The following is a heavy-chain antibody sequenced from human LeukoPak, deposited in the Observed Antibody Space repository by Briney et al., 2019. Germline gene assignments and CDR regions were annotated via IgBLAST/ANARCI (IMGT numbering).Heavy chain of an antibody. Sequence: SETLSLTCTVSGDSICNGVKDWSWIRQHPGRGLEWIGYIYHSGRSYYNPSLKSRITMSVDTSKNQFSLNLSSVTAADTAVYYCARDQVECTGGTCQSRVGFDFWGQGTLVTVSS. J-gene: IGHJ4*02. CDR2: IYHSGRS. CDR1: GDSICNGVKD. CDR3: ARDQVECTGGTCQSRVGFDF. V-gene: IGHV4-31*03. D-gene: IGHD2-8*02.